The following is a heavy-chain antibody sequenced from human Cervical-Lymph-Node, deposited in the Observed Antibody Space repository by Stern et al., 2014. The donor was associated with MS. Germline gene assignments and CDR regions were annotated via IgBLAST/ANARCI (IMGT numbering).Heavy chain of an antibody. Sequence: VQLVESGPGLVKPSQTLSLTCTVSGGSISSGGYFWSWIRQHPGKGLEWIGYIYHSGSTYYNPSLKSRVTISVDTSKNQFSQNLPSVTAADTAVYYCARKGAIVPAAIENWFDSWGQGTLVTVSS. CDR1: GGSISSGGYF. CDR3: ARKGAIVPAAIENWFDS. D-gene: IGHD2-2*01. CDR2: IYHSGST. V-gene: IGHV4-31*03. J-gene: IGHJ5*01.